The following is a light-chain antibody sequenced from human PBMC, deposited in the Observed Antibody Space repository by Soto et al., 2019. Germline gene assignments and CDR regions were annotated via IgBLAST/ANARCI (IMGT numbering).Light chain of an antibody. CDR1: QSVSSSY. V-gene: IGKV3-20*01. J-gene: IGKJ1*01. CDR3: LQHNSYPWT. CDR2: GAS. Sequence: EIVLTQSPGTLSLSPGERATLSCRASQSVSSSYLAWYQQKPGQAPRLLIYGASSRATGIPARFSGSGSGTDFTLTISSLQPEDFATYYCLQHNSYPWTFGQGTKVDIK.